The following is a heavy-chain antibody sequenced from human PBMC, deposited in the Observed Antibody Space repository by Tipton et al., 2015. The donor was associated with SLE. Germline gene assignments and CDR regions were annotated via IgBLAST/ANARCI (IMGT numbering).Heavy chain of an antibody. D-gene: IGHD6-13*01. CDR2: INHSGST. V-gene: IGHV4-34*01. CDR3: ARGRSSWSNWYFDL. CDR1: GGSFSGYY. J-gene: IGHJ2*01. Sequence: TLSLTCAVYGGSFSGYYWSWIRQPPGKGLEWIGEINHSGSTNSIPSLKSRVTISVDTSKNQFSLKLSSVTAADTAVYYCARGRSSWSNWYFDLWGRGTLVTVSS.